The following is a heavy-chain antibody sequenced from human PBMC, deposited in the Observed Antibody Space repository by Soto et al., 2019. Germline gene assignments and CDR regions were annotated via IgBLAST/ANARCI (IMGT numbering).Heavy chain of an antibody. CDR1: GFTFSSDG. V-gene: IGHV3-30*18. CDR2: ISYDGSNK. CDR3: AKGGGEDYYYGMDV. J-gene: IGHJ6*02. D-gene: IGHD3-16*01. Sequence: PGGSLRLSCAASGFTFSSDGMPWVRQAPGKGLEWVAVISYDGSNKYYADSVKGRFTISRDNSKNTLYLQMNSLRAEDTAVYYCAKGGGEDYYYGMDVWGQGTTVTVSS.